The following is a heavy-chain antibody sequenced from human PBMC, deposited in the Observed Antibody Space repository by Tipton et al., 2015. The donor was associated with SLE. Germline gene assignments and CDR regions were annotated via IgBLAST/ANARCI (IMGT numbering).Heavy chain of an antibody. Sequence: SLRISCAASGFTFSSYSMNWVRQAPGKGLEWVSYMSYSGTTTYYADSVKGRFTISRDNAQNSLSLQMNSLRVEDTAMYYCARGNGDYYWGQGTLVTVSS. D-gene: IGHD4-17*01. CDR2: MSYSGTTT. V-gene: IGHV3-48*01. J-gene: IGHJ4*02. CDR3: ARGNGDYY. CDR1: GFTFSSYS.